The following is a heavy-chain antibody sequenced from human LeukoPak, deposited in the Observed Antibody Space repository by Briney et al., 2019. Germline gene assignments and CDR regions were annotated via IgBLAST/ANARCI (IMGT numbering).Heavy chain of an antibody. CDR3: GRFRGSYMDV. CDR2: ISSSGTFV. J-gene: IGHJ6*03. Sequence: TGGSLRLSCAASGFTFSSYAMSWVRQAPGKGLEWVSSISSSGTFVYYADSVKGRFTISRDNAKNSLYLQMNSLRAEDTAVYYCGRFRGSYMDVWGKGTTVTVSS. CDR1: GFTFSSYA. V-gene: IGHV3-21*01. D-gene: IGHD3-10*01.